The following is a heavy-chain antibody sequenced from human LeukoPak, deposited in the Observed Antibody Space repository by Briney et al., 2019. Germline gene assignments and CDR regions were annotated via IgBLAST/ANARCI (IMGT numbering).Heavy chain of an antibody. J-gene: IGHJ4*02. V-gene: IGHV3-21*01. CDR2: ISSSSSYI. D-gene: IGHD6-19*01. CDR3: ARIAYIAVAGTVFDY. Sequence: GGSLRLSCAASGFTFSGYSMNWVRQAPGKGLEWVSSISSSSSYIYYADSVKGRFTISRDNAKNSLYLQMNSLRAEDTAVYYCARIAYIAVAGTVFDYWGQGTLVTVSS. CDR1: GFTFSGYS.